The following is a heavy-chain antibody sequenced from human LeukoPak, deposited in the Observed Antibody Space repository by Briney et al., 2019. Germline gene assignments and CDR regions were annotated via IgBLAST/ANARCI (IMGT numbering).Heavy chain of an antibody. Sequence: PGGSLRLSCAASGFTFSSYAMSWVRQAPGKGLEWVSAIYSGGSAYYADSAKGRFTISRDNSKNTLYLQMNSLRAEDTAVYYCAKDQSLYSGGSGTMGAFDIWGQGTMVTVSS. CDR1: GFTFSSYA. CDR3: AKDQSLYSGGSGTMGAFDI. V-gene: IGHV3-23*01. J-gene: IGHJ3*02. CDR2: IYSGGSA. D-gene: IGHD3-10*01.